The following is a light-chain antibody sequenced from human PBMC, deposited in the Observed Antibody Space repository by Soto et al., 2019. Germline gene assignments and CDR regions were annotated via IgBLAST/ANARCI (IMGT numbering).Light chain of an antibody. J-gene: IGLJ1*01. CDR2: EVN. CDR1: SSDVGGYNF. Sequence: QSALTHPPSASGSPGQSVTISCTGTSSDVGGYNFVSWYQQHPGKAPKLMIFEVNKRPSGVPDRFSGSKSGNTASLTVSGLQAEDEADYYCSSYAGNKIYYVFGTGTKVTVL. CDR3: SSYAGNKIYYV. V-gene: IGLV2-8*01.